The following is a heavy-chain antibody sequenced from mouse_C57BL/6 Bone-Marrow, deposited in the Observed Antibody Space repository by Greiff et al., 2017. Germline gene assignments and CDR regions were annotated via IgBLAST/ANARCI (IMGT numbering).Heavy chain of an antibody. CDR3: TSYGNPFAY. Sequence: VQLQQSGAELVRPGASVKLSCTASGFNIKDYYMHWVKQRPEQGLEWIGRIDPEDGDTEYAPKFQGKATMTADTASNTAYLQPSSLTSEDTAVYYCTSYGNPFAYGGQGTLVTVSA. V-gene: IGHV14-1*01. J-gene: IGHJ3*01. CDR1: GFNIKDYY. D-gene: IGHD2-1*01. CDR2: IDPEDGDT.